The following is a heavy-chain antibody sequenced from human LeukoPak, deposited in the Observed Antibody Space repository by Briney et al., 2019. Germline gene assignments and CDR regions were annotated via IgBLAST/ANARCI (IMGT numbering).Heavy chain of an antibody. CDR3: ARDFGSGPVGY. J-gene: IGHJ4*02. CDR1: GFTFSSYA. V-gene: IGHV3-64*01. D-gene: IGHD6-19*01. CDR2: ISSNGGST. Sequence: GGSLRLSCAASGFTFSSYAMHWDRQAPGKGLEYVSAISSNGGSTYYANSVKGRFTISRDNSKNTLYLQMGSLRAEDMAVYYCARDFGSGPVGYWGQGTLVTVSS.